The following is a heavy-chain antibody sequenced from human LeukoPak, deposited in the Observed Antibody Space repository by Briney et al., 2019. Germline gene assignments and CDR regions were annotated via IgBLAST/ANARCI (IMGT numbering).Heavy chain of an antibody. CDR1: GYSFTNFY. CDR2: INPSGGST. Sequence: ASVKVSCKASGYSFTNFYIHWVRQAPGQGLEWMGIINPSGGSTNYAQKFQGRVTMTRDTSASTVYMDLSSLRSEDTAIYYCARDKSSTNWLDSWGQGTLVTVSS. CDR3: ARDKSSTNWLDS. J-gene: IGHJ5*01. V-gene: IGHV1-46*01. D-gene: IGHD3-10*01.